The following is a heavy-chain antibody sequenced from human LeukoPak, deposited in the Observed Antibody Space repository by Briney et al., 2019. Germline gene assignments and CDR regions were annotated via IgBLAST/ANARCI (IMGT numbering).Heavy chain of an antibody. V-gene: IGHV4-59*08. CDR1: GGSFSSYY. D-gene: IGHD6-25*01. CDR2: IHYRGNT. J-gene: IGHJ4*02. CDR3: ARHTPKGAAEVMDF. Sequence: KPSETLSLTCAAYGGSFSSYYWSWIRQPPGKGLEWIGYIHYRGNTNYNPSLNSRVTMSMDTSKNQFSLRLSSVTAADTAVYYCARHTPKGAAEVMDFWGQGTLVTVSS.